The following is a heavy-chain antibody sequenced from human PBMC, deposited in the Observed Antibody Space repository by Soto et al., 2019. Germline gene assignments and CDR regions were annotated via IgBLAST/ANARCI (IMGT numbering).Heavy chain of an antibody. J-gene: IGHJ4*02. V-gene: IGHV4-59*01. Sequence: SETLSLTCTVSGGSISSYYWSWIRQPPGKGLEWIGYIYYSGSTNYNPSLKSRVTISVDTFKNQFSLKLSSVTAADTAVYYCAREYYYDRRGVDYWGQGTLVTVSS. CDR2: IYYSGST. D-gene: IGHD3-22*01. CDR3: AREYYYDRRGVDY. CDR1: GGSISSYY.